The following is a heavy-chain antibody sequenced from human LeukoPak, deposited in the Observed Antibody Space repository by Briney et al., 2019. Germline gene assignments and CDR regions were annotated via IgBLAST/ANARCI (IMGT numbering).Heavy chain of an antibody. D-gene: IGHD2-2*01. CDR3: ASAGCSSTSCYSRGPGDY. Sequence: SETLSLTCAVYGGSFSGYYWSWIRQPSGKGLEWIGSIYYSGSTYYNPSLKSRVTISVDTSKNQFSLKLSSVTAADTAVYYCASAGCSSTSCYSRGPGDYWGQGTLVTVSS. CDR2: IYYSGST. CDR1: GGSFSGYY. J-gene: IGHJ4*02. V-gene: IGHV4-34*01.